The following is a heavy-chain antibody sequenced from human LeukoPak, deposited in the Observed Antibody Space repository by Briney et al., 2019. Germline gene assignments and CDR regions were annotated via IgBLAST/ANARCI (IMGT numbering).Heavy chain of an antibody. Sequence: GGSLRLSCGASGFTFSSYAMHGVRQGRGKGLEGVAVISYDGSNKYYADSVKGRFTISRDNSKNTLYLKMNSLRAEDTAVYYCARARDGYNYFDYWGQGTLVTVSS. CDR1: GFTFSSYA. CDR3: ARARDGYNYFDY. V-gene: IGHV3-30-3*01. CDR2: ISYDGSNK. D-gene: IGHD5-24*01. J-gene: IGHJ4*02.